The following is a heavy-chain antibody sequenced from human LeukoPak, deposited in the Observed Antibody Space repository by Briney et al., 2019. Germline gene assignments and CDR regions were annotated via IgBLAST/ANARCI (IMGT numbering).Heavy chain of an antibody. CDR1: GYSISSGYY. D-gene: IGHD3-22*01. J-gene: IGHJ4*02. CDR3: ARDYSSGYSFDY. Sequence: PSETLSLTCTVSGYSISSGYYWGWIRQPPGKGLEWIGSIYHSGSTYYNPSLKSRVTISVDTSKNQFSLKLSSVTAPDMAVYYCARDYSSGYSFDYWGQGTLVTVSS. CDR2: IYHSGST. V-gene: IGHV4-38-2*02.